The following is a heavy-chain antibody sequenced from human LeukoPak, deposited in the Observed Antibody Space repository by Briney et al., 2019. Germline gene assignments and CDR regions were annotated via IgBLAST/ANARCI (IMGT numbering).Heavy chain of an antibody. CDR3: AKRSCSGGSCNFDY. Sequence: GGSLRLSCAASGFTFSNYAMSWVRQAPGKGLEWVSAISDSGGATNCADSVKGRFTISRDNSKNTLYLQMSSLRAEDTAVYYCAKRSCSGGSCNFDYWGQGTLVTVSS. D-gene: IGHD2-15*01. J-gene: IGHJ4*02. V-gene: IGHV3-23*01. CDR2: ISDSGGAT. CDR1: GFTFSNYA.